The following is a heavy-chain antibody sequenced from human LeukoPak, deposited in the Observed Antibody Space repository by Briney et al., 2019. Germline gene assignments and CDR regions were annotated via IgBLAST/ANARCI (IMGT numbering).Heavy chain of an antibody. Sequence: GGSLRLSCAASGFTFSSYAMSWVRQAPGKGLEWVSAISGSGGSTYYADSVKGRFTIPRDNSKNTLYLQMNSLRAEDTAVYYCAKYRYSSSSSYFDYWGQGTLVTVSS. CDR3: AKYRYSSSSSYFDY. D-gene: IGHD6-6*01. J-gene: IGHJ4*02. V-gene: IGHV3-23*01. CDR2: ISGSGGST. CDR1: GFTFSSYA.